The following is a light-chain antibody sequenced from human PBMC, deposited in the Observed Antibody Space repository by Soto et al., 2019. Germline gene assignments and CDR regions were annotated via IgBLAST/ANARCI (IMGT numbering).Light chain of an antibody. V-gene: IGKV3-15*01. CDR2: GAS. J-gene: IGKJ5*01. Sequence: EIMWTQYPGTLSLSQGERATLSCSSSQSLMSSYLAWHHPTPGKAPRLVTNGASTRATGIQTRFSGGESGTEFTLTINSLQSEDFAVYYRQQYNSWPPITFGQGTRLEI. CDR1: QSLMSSY. CDR3: QQYNSWPPIT.